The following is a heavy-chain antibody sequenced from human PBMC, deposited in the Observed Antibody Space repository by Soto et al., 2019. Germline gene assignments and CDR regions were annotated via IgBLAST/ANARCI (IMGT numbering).Heavy chain of an antibody. CDR2: IKQDGSEK. D-gene: IGHD2-21*01. CDR1: GFTFSSYW. Sequence: EVQLVESGGGLVQPGGSLRLSCAASGFTFSSYWMSWVRQAPGKGLEWVANIKQDGSEKYYVDSVKGRFTISRDNAKNSLYLQMNCLRAEDTAVYYCARARVLLRAYYYYMDVWGKGTTVTVSS. V-gene: IGHV3-7*01. J-gene: IGHJ6*03. CDR3: ARARVLLRAYYYYMDV.